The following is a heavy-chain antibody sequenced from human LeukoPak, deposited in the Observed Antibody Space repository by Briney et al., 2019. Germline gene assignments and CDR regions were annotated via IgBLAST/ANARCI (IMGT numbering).Heavy chain of an antibody. Sequence: GGSLRLSCAASGFTFSSYSMNWVRQAPGKGLEWVSSISSSSSYIYYADSVKGRFTISRDNAKNSLYLQMNSLRAEDTAVYYCARLMIVVAISPDAFDIWGQGTMVTVSS. CDR1: GFTFSSYS. J-gene: IGHJ3*02. D-gene: IGHD3-22*01. CDR2: ISSSSSYI. CDR3: ARLMIVVAISPDAFDI. V-gene: IGHV3-21*01.